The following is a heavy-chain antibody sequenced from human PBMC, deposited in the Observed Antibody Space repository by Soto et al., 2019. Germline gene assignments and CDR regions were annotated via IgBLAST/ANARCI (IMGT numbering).Heavy chain of an antibody. V-gene: IGHV4-59*12. Sequence: SETLSLTCTVSGGSISTYYWSWVRQPPGKGLEWIGYISYSGSTNYNPSLKSRVTISVDKSKNQFSLKLSSVTAADTAVYYCARKRAGYENYYYYGMDVWGQGTTVTVS. D-gene: IGHD2-15*01. J-gene: IGHJ6*02. CDR2: ISYSGST. CDR3: ARKRAGYENYYYYGMDV. CDR1: GGSISTYY.